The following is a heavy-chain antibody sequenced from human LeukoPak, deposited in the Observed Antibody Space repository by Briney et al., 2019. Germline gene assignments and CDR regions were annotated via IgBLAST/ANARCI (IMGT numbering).Heavy chain of an antibody. CDR3: ARDTLELRDGWFDP. D-gene: IGHD1-7*01. CDR2: IIPIFGTA. J-gene: IGHJ5*02. V-gene: IGHV1-69*13. Sequence: SVKVSCKASGGTFSSYAISWVRQAPGQGLEWMGGIIPIFGTANYAQKFQGRVTITADESTSTAYMELSSLRSEDAAVYYCARDTLELRDGWFDPWGQGTLVTVSS. CDR1: GGTFSSYA.